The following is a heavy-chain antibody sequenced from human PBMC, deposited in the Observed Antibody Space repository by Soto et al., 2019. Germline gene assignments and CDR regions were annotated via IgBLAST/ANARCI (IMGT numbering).Heavy chain of an antibody. CDR3: ATITWGPIIWFDP. Sequence: GASVKVSCKASGYTFTSYGISWVRQAPGQGLEWMGWISAYNGNTNYAQKFQGRVTMTEDTSTDTAYMELSSLRSEDTAVYYCATITWGPIIWFDPWGQGTLVTVSS. J-gene: IGHJ5*02. CDR2: ISAYNGNT. V-gene: IGHV1-18*01. D-gene: IGHD1-20*01. CDR1: GYTFTSYG.